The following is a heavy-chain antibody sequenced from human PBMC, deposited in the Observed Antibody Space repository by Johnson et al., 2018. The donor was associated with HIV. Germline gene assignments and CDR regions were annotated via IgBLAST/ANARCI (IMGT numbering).Heavy chain of an antibody. CDR3: AKTRRKLVDAFDI. J-gene: IGHJ3*02. D-gene: IGHD6-6*01. Sequence: VQLVESGGGEVRPGGSLRLACVASGFIFDDYAMHWVRQAPGKGLEWVSGISWNSGSIGYADSVKGRFTISRDNAKNSLYLQMNSLRAEDTALYYCAKTRRKLVDAFDIWGQGTMVTVSS. V-gene: IGHV3-9*01. CDR2: ISWNSGSI. CDR1: GFIFDDYA.